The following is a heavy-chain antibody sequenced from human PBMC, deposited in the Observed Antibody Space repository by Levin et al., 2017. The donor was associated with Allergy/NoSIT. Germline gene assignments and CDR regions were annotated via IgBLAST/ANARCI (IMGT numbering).Heavy chain of an antibody. V-gene: IGHV4-30-2*01. Sequence: ASETLSLTCAVSGASISTGGYSWSWIRQPPGKGLEWIGFLYHTGSTSYNPSYNPSLKSRVTISVDTSKNQFSLRLSSVTAADTAVYYCARGHFYDSNGYYYSYWGQGTLVTVSS. CDR3: ARGHFYDSNGYYYSY. CDR1: GASISTGGYS. D-gene: IGHD3-22*01. J-gene: IGHJ4*02. CDR2: LYHTGSTSYNP.